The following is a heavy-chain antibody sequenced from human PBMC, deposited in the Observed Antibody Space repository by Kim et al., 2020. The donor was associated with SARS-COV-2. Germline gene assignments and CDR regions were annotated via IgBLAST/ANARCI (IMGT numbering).Heavy chain of an antibody. J-gene: IGHJ6*01. CDR1: GFTFGEYG. D-gene: IGHD2-2*01. CDR2: ISWNSGSM. Sequence: GGSLRLSCAASGFTFGEYGMHWVRQAPGKGLEWVSGISWNSGSMYYADSVKGRFTISRDNAKKSLYLRMNSLRTEDTALYYCAKDMRACSSAACYMD. CDR3: AKDMRACSSAACYMD. V-gene: IGHV3-9*01.